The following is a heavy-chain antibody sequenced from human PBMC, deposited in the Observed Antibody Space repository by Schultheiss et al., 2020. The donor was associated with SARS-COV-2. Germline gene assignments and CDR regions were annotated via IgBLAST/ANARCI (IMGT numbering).Heavy chain of an antibody. CDR1: GGSFSGYY. D-gene: IGHD3-10*01. Sequence: SETLSLTCAVYGGSFSGYYWGWIRQPPGKGLEWIGSIYYSGSTNYNPSLKSRVTISVDTSKNQFSLKLSSVTAADTAVYYCARGAPSSGYYYYYYMDVWGKGTTVTVSS. V-gene: IGHV4-59*01. CDR3: ARGAPSSGYYYYYYMDV. J-gene: IGHJ6*03. CDR2: IYYSGST.